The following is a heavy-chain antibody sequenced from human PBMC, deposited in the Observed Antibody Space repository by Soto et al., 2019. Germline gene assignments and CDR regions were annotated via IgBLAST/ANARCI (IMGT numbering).Heavy chain of an antibody. D-gene: IGHD1-26*01. CDR3: ARDGGRHSGGIAY. J-gene: IGHJ4*02. V-gene: IGHV1-69*01. CDR1: GGTFSSYS. Sequence: QVQLVQSGAEVKKPGSSVKVSCKASGGTFSSYSIHWVRQAPGQVLEWMGEIIPIFGTANYAQKFQGRVTITADESTSTAYMELSSLRAEDTSVYYCARDGGRHSGGIAYWGKGTLVNGSS. CDR2: IIPIFGTA.